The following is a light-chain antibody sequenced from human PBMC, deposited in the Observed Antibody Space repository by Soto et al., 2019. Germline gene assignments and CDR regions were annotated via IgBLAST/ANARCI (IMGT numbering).Light chain of an antibody. V-gene: IGLV4-60*03. CDR1: SRHSSYI. CDR3: ETWDSNTRV. CDR2: LEGSGSY. J-gene: IGLJ1*01. Sequence: QPVLTQSSSASASLGSSVKLTCTLSSRHSSYIIAWHQQQPGKAPRYLMKLEGSGSYNKGSGVPDRFSGSSSGADRYLTISNLQSEDEADYYCETWDSNTRVFGTGTKLTVL.